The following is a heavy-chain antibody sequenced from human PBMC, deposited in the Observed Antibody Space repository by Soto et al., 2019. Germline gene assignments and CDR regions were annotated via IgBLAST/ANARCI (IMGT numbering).Heavy chain of an antibody. Sequence: GASVKVSCKASGGTFSSYAISWVRQAPGQGLEWMGGIIPIFGTANYAQKFQGRVTITADESTSTAYMELSSLRSEDTAVYYCARDHRVGSYGTYYYYGTDVWGQGTTVTVSS. D-gene: IGHD5-18*01. V-gene: IGHV1-69*13. CDR2: IIPIFGTA. CDR1: GGTFSSYA. CDR3: ARDHRVGSYGTYYYYGTDV. J-gene: IGHJ6*02.